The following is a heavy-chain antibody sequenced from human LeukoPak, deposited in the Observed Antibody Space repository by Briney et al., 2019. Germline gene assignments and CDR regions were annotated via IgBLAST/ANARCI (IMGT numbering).Heavy chain of an antibody. CDR3: GGYCSGGSCFDAFDI. Sequence: PSETLSLTCTVSGGSISSGDYYWSWIRQPPRKGLEWIGYIYYSGSTYYNPSLKSRVTISVDTSKNQFSLKLSSVTAADTAVYYCGGYCSGGSCFDAFDIWGQGTMVTVSS. CDR1: GGSISSGDYY. CDR2: IYYSGST. J-gene: IGHJ3*02. D-gene: IGHD2-15*01. V-gene: IGHV4-30-4*01.